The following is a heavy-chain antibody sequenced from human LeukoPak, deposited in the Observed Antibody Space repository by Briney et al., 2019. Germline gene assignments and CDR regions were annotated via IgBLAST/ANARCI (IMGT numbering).Heavy chain of an antibody. J-gene: IGHJ5*02. Sequence: PSETLSLTCTVSGGSISSYYWSWIRQPPGKGLEWIGYIYYSGSTNYNPSLKSRVTISVDTSKNQFSLKLSSVTAADTAVYYCARHLTTDNWFDPWGQGTLVTVSS. V-gene: IGHV4-59*08. CDR3: ARHLTTDNWFDP. CDR1: GGSISSYY. D-gene: IGHD4-11*01. CDR2: IYYSGST.